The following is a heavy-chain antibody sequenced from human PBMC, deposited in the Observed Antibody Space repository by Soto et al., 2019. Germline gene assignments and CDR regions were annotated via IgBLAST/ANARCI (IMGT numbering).Heavy chain of an antibody. Sequence: QVQLQESGPGLVKPSQTLSLTCTVSGGSISSGDYYWSWIRQPPGKGLEWIGYIYYSGSTYYNPSLKSRVXXSXDXXKNQFSLKLSSVTAADTAVYYCARERGDSSGYYVHWGQGTLVTVSS. D-gene: IGHD3-22*01. V-gene: IGHV4-30-4*01. CDR1: GGSISSGDYY. J-gene: IGHJ4*02. CDR3: ARERGDSSGYYVH. CDR2: IYYSGST.